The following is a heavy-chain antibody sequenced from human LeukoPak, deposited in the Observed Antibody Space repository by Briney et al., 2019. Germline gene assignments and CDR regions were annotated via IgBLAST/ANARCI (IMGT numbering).Heavy chain of an antibody. CDR3: AKGIAAAGENY. CDR1: GFTFSSYS. D-gene: IGHD6-13*01. J-gene: IGHJ4*02. V-gene: IGHV3-23*01. CDR2: ISYSGDNT. Sequence: GGSLRLSCAASGFTFSSYSMNWVRQAPGKGLEWVSSISYSGDNTYYADSVKGRFTISRDNSKNTLYLQMNSLRAEDTALYYCAKGIAAAGENYWGQGTLVTVSS.